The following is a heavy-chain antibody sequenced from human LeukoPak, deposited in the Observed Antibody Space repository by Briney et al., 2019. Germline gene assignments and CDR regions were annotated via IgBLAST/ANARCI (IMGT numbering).Heavy chain of an antibody. J-gene: IGHJ3*02. CDR3: ARGPYSYDSSGAFDI. V-gene: IGHV6-1*01. CDR1: GDSVSRNTAG. Sequence: SQTLSLTCAISGDSVSRNTAGWNWIRQSPSRGLEWLGWTYYRSKWYFDFAPSVRNRITINPDTSKNQFSLKLSSVTAADTAVYFCARGPYSYDSSGAFDIWGQGTMVTVSS. D-gene: IGHD3-22*01. CDR2: TYYRSKWYF.